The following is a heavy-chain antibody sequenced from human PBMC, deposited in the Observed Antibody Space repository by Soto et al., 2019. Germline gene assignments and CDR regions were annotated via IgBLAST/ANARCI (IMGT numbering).Heavy chain of an antibody. D-gene: IGHD6-13*01. CDR2: IIPIFGTA. V-gene: IGHV1-69*01. J-gene: IGHJ6*02. CDR3: AREIAAAGLYYYYGMDV. CDR1: GGTFSSYA. Sequence: QVQLVQSGAEVKKPGSSVKVSCKASGGTFSSYAISWVRRAPGQGLEWMGGIIPIFGTANYAQKFQGRVTITADESTSTAYMELSSLRSEDTAVYYCAREIAAAGLYYYYGMDVWGQGTTVTVSS.